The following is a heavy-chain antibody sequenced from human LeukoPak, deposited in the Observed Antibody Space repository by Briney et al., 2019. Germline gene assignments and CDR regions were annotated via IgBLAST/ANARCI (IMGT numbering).Heavy chain of an antibody. J-gene: IGHJ4*02. CDR3: AKTTTGYSSGRYPGWPVDY. V-gene: IGHV3-23*01. Sequence: GGSLRLSCAASGFTFSSYAVSWVRQAPGKGLEWVSAISGSGGGTYYADSVKGRFTISRDNSKNTLYLQMNSLSTEDTAVNYCAKTTTGYSSGRYPGWPVDYWGQGTLVTVSS. D-gene: IGHD6-19*01. CDR1: GFTFSSYA. CDR2: ISGSGGGT.